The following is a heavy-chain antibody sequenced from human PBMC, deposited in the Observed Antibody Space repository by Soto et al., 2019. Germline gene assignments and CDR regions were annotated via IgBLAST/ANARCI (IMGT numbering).Heavy chain of an antibody. D-gene: IGHD2-21*01. V-gene: IGHV3-23*01. CDR2: VSSSGSST. Sequence: EVQLLESGGDLVQPGGSLRLSCAASGFTFSNYDMSWVRQAPGKGLEWVSSVSSSGSSTYYADSVKGRFTISRDNSKNTLYLQMSSRGADDTAVYHCARRDCGSGRNCEFGAPAFAYWGQGNLVTVTS. J-gene: IGHJ4*02. CDR1: GFTFSNYD. CDR3: ARRDCGSGRNCEFGAPAFAY.